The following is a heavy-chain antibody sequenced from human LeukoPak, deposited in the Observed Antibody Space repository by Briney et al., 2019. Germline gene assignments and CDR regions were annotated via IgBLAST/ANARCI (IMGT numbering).Heavy chain of an antibody. Sequence: GGSLRLSCAASGFTVSSNYMSWVRQAPGKGLEWVSVIYSGGSTYHADSVKGRFTISRDNSKNTLYLQMNSLRAEDTAVYYCAREVELLWFGELLYRFDYWGQGTLVTVSS. V-gene: IGHV3-53*01. CDR3: AREVELLWFGELLYRFDY. CDR1: GFTVSSNY. CDR2: IYSGGST. D-gene: IGHD3-10*01. J-gene: IGHJ4*02.